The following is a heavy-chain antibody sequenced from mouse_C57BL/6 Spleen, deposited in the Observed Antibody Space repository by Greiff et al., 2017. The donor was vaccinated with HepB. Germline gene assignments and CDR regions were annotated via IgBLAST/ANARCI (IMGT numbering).Heavy chain of an antibody. CDR2: INPGSGGT. Sequence: QVQLKQSGAELVRPGTSVKVSCKASGYAFTNYLIEWVKQRPGQGLEWIGVINPGSGGTNYNEKFKGKATLTADKSSSTAYMQLSSLTSEDSAVYFCARELTGTENYWGQGTTLTVSS. CDR1: GYAFTNYL. J-gene: IGHJ2*01. V-gene: IGHV1-54*01. D-gene: IGHD4-1*01. CDR3: ARELTGTENY.